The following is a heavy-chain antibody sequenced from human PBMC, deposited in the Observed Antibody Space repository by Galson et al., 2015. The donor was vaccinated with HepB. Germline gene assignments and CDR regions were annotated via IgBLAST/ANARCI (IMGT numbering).Heavy chain of an antibody. D-gene: IGHD1-1*01. CDR3: AKTVYVERRGAGWFDP. J-gene: IGHJ5*02. Sequence: SVKVSCKASGYTFTGYYMHWVRQAPGQGLEWMGRINPNSGGTNYAQKFQGRVTMTRDTSISTAYMELSRLRSDDTAVYYCAKTVYVERRGAGWFDPWGQGTLVTVSS. CDR1: GYTFTGYY. V-gene: IGHV1-2*06. CDR2: INPNSGGT.